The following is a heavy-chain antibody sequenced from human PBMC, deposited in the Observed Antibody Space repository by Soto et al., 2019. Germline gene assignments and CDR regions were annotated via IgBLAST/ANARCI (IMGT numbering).Heavy chain of an antibody. CDR2: INHSGST. CDR3: ARYKRITMVRARYGMDV. J-gene: IGHJ6*02. Sequence: SETLSLTCAVYGGSFSGYYWSWIRQPPGKGLEWIGEINHSGSTNYNPSLKGRVTISVDTSKNQFSLKLSSVTAADTAVYYCARYKRITMVRARYGMDVWGQGTTVTVSS. V-gene: IGHV4-34*01. D-gene: IGHD3-10*01. CDR1: GGSFSGYY.